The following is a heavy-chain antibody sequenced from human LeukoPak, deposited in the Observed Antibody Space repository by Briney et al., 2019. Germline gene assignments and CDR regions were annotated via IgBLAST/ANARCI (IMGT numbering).Heavy chain of an antibody. CDR2: IYYSGST. D-gene: IGHD7-27*01. CDR1: GGSISSYY. CDR3: ARNGDPWSLDY. Sequence: PSETLSLTCTVSGGSISSYYWSWIRRPPGKGLEWIGYIYYSGSTNYNPSLKSRVTISVDTSKNQFSLKLSSVTAADTAVYYCARNGDPWSLDYWGQGTLVTVSS. V-gene: IGHV4-59*08. J-gene: IGHJ4*02.